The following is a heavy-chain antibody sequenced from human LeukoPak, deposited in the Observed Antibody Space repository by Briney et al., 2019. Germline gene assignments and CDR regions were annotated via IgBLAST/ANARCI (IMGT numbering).Heavy chain of an antibody. J-gene: IGHJ4*02. CDR1: GFTFSTYA. D-gene: IGHD2/OR15-2a*01. CDR2: ISTSGNTT. Sequence: GGSLRLSCAASGFTFSTYAMHWVRQAPGKGLEWVSIISTSGNTTYYAGSVKGRFTISRDNSKNTLFLQMNSLRAEDTAVYYCARGSPLSYYFDYWGQGTLVTVSS. V-gene: IGHV3-23*01. CDR3: ARGSPLSYYFDY.